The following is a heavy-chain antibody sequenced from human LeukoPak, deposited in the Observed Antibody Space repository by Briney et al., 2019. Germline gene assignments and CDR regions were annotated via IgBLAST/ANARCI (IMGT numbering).Heavy chain of an antibody. CDR1: GFIVSNNY. D-gene: IGHD3-22*01. V-gene: IGHV3-53*01. J-gene: IGHJ6*03. CDR2: IYSGGST. Sequence: PGGSLRLSCAASGFIVSNNYINWVRPAPGKGLEWVSIIYSGGSTYYADSVKGRFTISRDNSKNTLYLQMNSLRAEDTAVYYCARVANYYDSSAYFYMDVWGRGTTVTVSS. CDR3: ARVANYYDSSAYFYMDV.